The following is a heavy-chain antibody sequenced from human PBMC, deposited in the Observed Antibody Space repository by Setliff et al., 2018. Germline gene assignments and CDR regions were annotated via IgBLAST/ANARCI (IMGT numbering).Heavy chain of an antibody. Sequence: RASVKVSCKASGYSFSTYAMSWIRQAPGQGLEWMGWINTNTGNPSYAQGFTGRLVFSLDTSVSTAYLQISSLKPEDTAMYYCARASRFATIVWKGDYYMDVWGKGTTVTVSS. V-gene: IGHV7-4-1*02. CDR2: INTNTGNP. D-gene: IGHD3-16*02. CDR3: ARASRFATIVWKGDYYMDV. CDR1: GYSFSTYA. J-gene: IGHJ6*03.